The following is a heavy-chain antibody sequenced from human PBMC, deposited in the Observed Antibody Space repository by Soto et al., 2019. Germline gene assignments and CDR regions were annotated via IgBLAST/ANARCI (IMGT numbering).Heavy chain of an antibody. J-gene: IGHJ6*02. V-gene: IGHV3-30*18. CDR1: GFTFSVYG. CDR2: VSYDGSIK. Sequence: QVQLVESGGGVVQPGRSLSLSCAASGFTFSVYGMHWVRQAPGKGLEWVALVSYDGSIKYYADSVKGRFTISRDNSKNTLYLQMNSLRVEDTAVYYCAKDGSHLAVAGTSPTSYFYGLAVWGQGTTVTVSS. CDR3: AKDGSHLAVAGTSPTSYFYGLAV. D-gene: IGHD6-19*01.